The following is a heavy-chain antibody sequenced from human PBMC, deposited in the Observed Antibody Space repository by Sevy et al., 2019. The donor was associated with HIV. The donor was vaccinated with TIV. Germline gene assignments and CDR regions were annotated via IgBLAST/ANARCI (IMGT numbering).Heavy chain of an antibody. D-gene: IGHD1-26*01. CDR1: GYTFIDYF. J-gene: IGHJ4*02. V-gene: IGHV1-2*02. CDR3: AKIIVGANKYYFDY. Sequence: ASVKVSCKASGYTFIDYFMYWVRQAPGQGLEWVGWINPNSGDTESAQKFQGRVTMTRDTSRSTAYMELSSLRSDDTAVYYCAKIIVGANKYYFDYWGQGTLVTVSS. CDR2: INPNSGDT.